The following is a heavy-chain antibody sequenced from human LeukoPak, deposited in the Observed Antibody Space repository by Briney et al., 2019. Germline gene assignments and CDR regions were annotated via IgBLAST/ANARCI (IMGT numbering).Heavy chain of an antibody. V-gene: IGHV4-34*01. D-gene: IGHD3-22*01. J-gene: IGHJ4*02. CDR3: ARGQESGEVVITTMGFDY. CDR2: INHRGST. Sequence: SETLSLTCAVYGGTFSAYHWTWIRQPPGKGLEWIGEINHRGSTKYNPSLTSRLTISVDTSKNQFSLKLSSVTPADTALYYCARGQESGEVVITTMGFDYWGQATLVTVSS. CDR1: GGTFSAYH.